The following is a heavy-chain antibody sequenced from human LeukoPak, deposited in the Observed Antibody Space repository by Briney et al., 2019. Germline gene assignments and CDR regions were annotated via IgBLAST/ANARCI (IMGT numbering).Heavy chain of an antibody. CDR1: GFTFSSYG. J-gene: IGHJ4*02. CDR3: AKVRGYSYGYWDY. V-gene: IGHV3-23*01. Sequence: GGSLRLSCAASGFTFSSYGMSWVRQAPGKGLEWVSAISGSGGSTYYADSVKGRFTISRENSKNTLYLQMNSLRAEDTAVYYCAKVRGYSYGYWDYWGQGTLVTVSS. D-gene: IGHD5-18*01. CDR2: ISGSGGST.